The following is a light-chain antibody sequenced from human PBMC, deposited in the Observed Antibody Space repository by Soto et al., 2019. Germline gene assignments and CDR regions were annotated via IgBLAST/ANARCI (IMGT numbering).Light chain of an antibody. Sequence: QSALTQPRSVSGPPGQSVSISCSGTSSDVGTYNYVSWYQQHPGKAPKLMIYDVSKRPSGVPDRFSGSKSGNTASLTISGLQAEDEADYYCAAWDDSLPGPMMFGGGTKLTVL. CDR1: SSDVGTYNY. CDR3: AAWDDSLPGPMM. CDR2: DVS. J-gene: IGLJ3*02. V-gene: IGLV2-11*01.